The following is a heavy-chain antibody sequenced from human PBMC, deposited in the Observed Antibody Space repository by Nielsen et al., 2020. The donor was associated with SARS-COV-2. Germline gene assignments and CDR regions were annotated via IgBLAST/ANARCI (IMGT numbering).Heavy chain of an antibody. D-gene: IGHD3-22*01. CDR1: GFRFSNYG. Sequence: ASVKVSCKASGFRFSNYGFSCVRQAPGQGLAWLGSIRGYDRNTKYPPTVQDRVTMTTDTSTSTAYMELRSLRSDDTAVYYWARSSDYDSSGYYKPYWYFGLWGRGTLVTVSS. CDR3: ARSSDYDSSGYYKPYWYFGL. J-gene: IGHJ2*01. CDR2: IRGYDRNT. V-gene: IGHV1-18*01.